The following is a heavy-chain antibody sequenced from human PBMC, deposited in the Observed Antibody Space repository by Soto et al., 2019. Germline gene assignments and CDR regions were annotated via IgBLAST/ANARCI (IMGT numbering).Heavy chain of an antibody. CDR2: ISWNSGSI. Sequence: RLSCAASGFTFDDYAMHWVRQAPGKGLEWVSGISWNSGSIGYADSVKGRFTISRDNAKNSLFLQMNSLRAEDTALYYCAKDVVPAANFYYYYGMDVWGQGTTVTVSS. J-gene: IGHJ6*02. D-gene: IGHD2-2*01. CDR3: AKDVVPAANFYYYYGMDV. CDR1: GFTFDDYA. V-gene: IGHV3-9*01.